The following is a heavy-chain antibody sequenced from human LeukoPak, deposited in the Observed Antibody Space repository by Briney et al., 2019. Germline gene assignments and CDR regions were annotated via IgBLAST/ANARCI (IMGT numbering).Heavy chain of an antibody. CDR3: ARDRIYSSSMYYFDY. V-gene: IGHV3-30*02. CDR2: IHYDGANK. D-gene: IGHD6-6*01. Sequence: GGSLRLSCAASGFTFSSYGMHWVRQAPGKGLEWVAFIHYDGANKYYADSVKGRFTISRDNSKNTLYLQMNSLRAEDTAVYYCARDRIYSSSMYYFDYWGQGTLVTVSS. CDR1: GFTFSSYG. J-gene: IGHJ4*02.